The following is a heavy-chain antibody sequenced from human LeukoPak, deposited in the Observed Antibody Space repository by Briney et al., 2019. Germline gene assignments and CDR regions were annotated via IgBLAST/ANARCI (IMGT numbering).Heavy chain of an antibody. J-gene: IGHJ4*02. V-gene: IGHV4-61*01. CDR2: IYYSGST. CDR1: GGSVSSGSYY. Sequence: SETLSLTCTVSGGSVSSGSYYWSWIRQPPGKGLEWIGCIYYSGSTNYNPSLKSRVTISVDTSKNQFSLKLSSVTAADTAVYYCASRDSIDYWGQGTLVTVSS. D-gene: IGHD2-15*01. CDR3: ASRDSIDY.